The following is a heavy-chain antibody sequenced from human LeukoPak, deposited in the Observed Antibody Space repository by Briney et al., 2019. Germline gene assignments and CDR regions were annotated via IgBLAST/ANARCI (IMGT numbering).Heavy chain of an antibody. CDR1: GFTFSSYS. J-gene: IGHJ4*02. CDR2: ISSSSTYI. V-gene: IGHV3-21*01. CDR3: ARAALPPTYCSGTSCYFR. D-gene: IGHD2-2*01. Sequence: GGSLRLSCAASGFTFSSYSMNWVRQAPGKGLEWVSSISSSSTYIYYADSVKGRFTISRDNAQNSLFLQMNSLRAEDTAVYYCARAALPPTYCSGTSCYFRWGQGTLVTVSS.